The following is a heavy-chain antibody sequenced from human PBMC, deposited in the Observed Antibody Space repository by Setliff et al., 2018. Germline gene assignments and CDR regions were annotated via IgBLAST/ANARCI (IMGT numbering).Heavy chain of an antibody. D-gene: IGHD3-10*01. CDR1: GGSITSGSNY. J-gene: IGHJ4*02. Sequence: SETLSLTCTVSGGSITSGSNYWSWIRQPAGRGLEWMGHIDPSGNTNYHPSLRSRVTISRDTSKNQFSLKLTSATAADTAVYFCARSLSSGSYWNPRPFYSDSWGQGTLVTVSS. V-gene: IGHV4-61*09. CDR2: IDPSGNT. CDR3: ARSLSSGSYWNPRPFYSDS.